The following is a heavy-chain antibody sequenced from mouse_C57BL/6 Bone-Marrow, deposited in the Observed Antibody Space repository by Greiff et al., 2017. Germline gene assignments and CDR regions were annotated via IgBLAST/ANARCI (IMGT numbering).Heavy chain of an antibody. CDR1: GFNIKDDY. J-gene: IGHJ3*01. D-gene: IGHD2-4*01. CDR3: TSLIYYDYGLFAY. CDR2: IDPENGDT. V-gene: IGHV14-4*01. Sequence: VQLQQSGAELVRPGASVKLSCTASGFNIKDDYMHWVKQRPEQGLEWIGWIDPENGDTEYASKFQGKATITADTSSITAYLQLSSLTSEDTAVYYCTSLIYYDYGLFAYWGQGTLVTVSA.